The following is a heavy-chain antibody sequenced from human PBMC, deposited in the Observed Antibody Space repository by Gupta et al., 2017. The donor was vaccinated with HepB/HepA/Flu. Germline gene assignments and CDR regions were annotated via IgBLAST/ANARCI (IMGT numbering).Heavy chain of an antibody. J-gene: IGHJ4*02. Sequence: EVQLLESGGGLVQPGGSLRLSCAASGFTFSSFAMSWIRQAPGKGLEWVSLLTGSGGNTYYADSVKGRFTISRDSSKNTMYLEMNSLRAEDTAVYFCAKGGGNNFGNLEYWGQGTLVTVSS. V-gene: IGHV3-23*01. D-gene: IGHD3-16*01. CDR2: LTGSGGNT. CDR1: GFTFSSFA. CDR3: AKGGGNNFGNLEY.